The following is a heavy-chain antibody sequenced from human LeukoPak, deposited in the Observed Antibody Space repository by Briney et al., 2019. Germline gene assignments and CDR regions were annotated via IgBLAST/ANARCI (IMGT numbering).Heavy chain of an antibody. CDR1: GFDVNDNF. Sequence: GGSVRLSCVASGFDVNDNFMIWVRQAPGQGLEWISIIYANGGAFHSESVKGRFSAFRDTSKNTIFLQMNNLRAADTAMYYCVRRHDYWGQGTLVTVSS. CDR3: VRRHDY. V-gene: IGHV3-53*01. CDR2: IYANGGA. J-gene: IGHJ4*02.